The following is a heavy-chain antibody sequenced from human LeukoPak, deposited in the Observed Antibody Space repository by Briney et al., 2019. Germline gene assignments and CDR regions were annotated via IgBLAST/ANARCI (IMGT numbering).Heavy chain of an antibody. CDR3: ARGYQLLSAPKKNNWFDP. J-gene: IGHJ5*02. CDR2: INHSGST. Sequence: SETLSLTCAVYGGSFSGYYWSWIRQPPGKGLEWIGEINHSGSTNYNPSLKSRVTISVDTSKNQFSLKLSSVTAADTAVYYCARGYQLLSAPKKNNWFDPWGQGTLVTVSS. V-gene: IGHV4-34*01. CDR1: GGSFSGYY. D-gene: IGHD2-2*01.